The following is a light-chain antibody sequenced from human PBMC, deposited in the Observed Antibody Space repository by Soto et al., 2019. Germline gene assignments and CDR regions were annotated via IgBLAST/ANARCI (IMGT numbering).Light chain of an antibody. CDR1: QSISSW. CDR2: DAS. V-gene: IGKV1-5*01. Sequence: DIPMTQSPSTLSASVGDRVTITCRASQSISSWLAWYQQKPGKAPKLLIYDASSLESGVPSRFSGSGSGTEFTLTISSLQPDDFATYYCQQYNSSPGTFGPGTKVDIK. CDR3: QQYNSSPGT. J-gene: IGKJ3*01.